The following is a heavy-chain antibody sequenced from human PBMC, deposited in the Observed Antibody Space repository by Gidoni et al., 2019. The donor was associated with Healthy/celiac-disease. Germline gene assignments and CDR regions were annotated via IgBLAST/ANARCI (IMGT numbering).Heavy chain of an antibody. V-gene: IGHV3-21*01. Sequence: EVQLVESGGGLVTPGGSLRLSCAASGLPFISYSMNWVRQAPGKGLEWVSSISSSSSYIYYADSVKGRFTISRDNAKNSLYLQMNSLRAEDTAVYYCARDRVRNGDYEGGYWGQGTLVTVSS. CDR3: ARDRVRNGDYEGGY. D-gene: IGHD4-17*01. CDR2: ISSSSSYI. J-gene: IGHJ4*02. CDR1: GLPFISYS.